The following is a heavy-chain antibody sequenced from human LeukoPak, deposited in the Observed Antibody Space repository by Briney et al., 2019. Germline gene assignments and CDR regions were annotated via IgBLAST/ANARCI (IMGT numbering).Heavy chain of an antibody. D-gene: IGHD5-18*01. V-gene: IGHV3-53*01. CDR2: IYSGGST. CDR3: ASADTAMGGQDAFDI. CDR1: GFTVSSNY. J-gene: IGHJ3*02. Sequence: GGSLRLSCAASGFTVSSNYMSWVRQAPGKGLEWVSVIYSGGSTYYADSVKGRFTISRDNSKNTLYLQMNSLRAEDTAVYYCASADTAMGGQDAFDIWGQGTMVTVSS.